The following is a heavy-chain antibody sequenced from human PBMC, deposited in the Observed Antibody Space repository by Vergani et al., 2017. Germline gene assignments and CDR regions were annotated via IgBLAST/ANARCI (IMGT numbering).Heavy chain of an antibody. CDR1: GYTFTSYG. V-gene: IGHV1-18*01. CDR3: ARDNSIAARRKMDY. D-gene: IGHD6-6*01. CDR2: ISAYNGNT. Sequence: QVQLVQSGAEVKKPGASVKVSCKASGYTFTSYGISWVRPDPGQGLEWMGWISAYNGNTNYAQKIQGRVTMTTDTATSTAYMELRSLRSDDTAVYYCARDNSIAARRKMDYWGQGARVTVSS. J-gene: IGHJ4*02.